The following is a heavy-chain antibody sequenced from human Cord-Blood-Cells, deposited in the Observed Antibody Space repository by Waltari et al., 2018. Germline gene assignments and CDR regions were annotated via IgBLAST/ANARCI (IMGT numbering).Heavy chain of an antibody. V-gene: IGHV3-30-3*01. Sequence: VPLVESGVGVDQPVRSLILSCAASGLTSSCYAMHWVRQAPGKGLEWVAVISYDGSNKYYADSVKGRFTISRDNSKNTLYLQMNSLRAEDTAVYYCARVIDAFDIWGQGTMVTVSS. CDR1: GLTSSCYA. CDR2: ISYDGSNK. CDR3: ARVIDAFDI. J-gene: IGHJ3*02.